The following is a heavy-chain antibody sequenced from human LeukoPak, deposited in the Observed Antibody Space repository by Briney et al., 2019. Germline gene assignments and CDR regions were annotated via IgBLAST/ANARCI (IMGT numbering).Heavy chain of an antibody. V-gene: IGHV4-39*02. Sequence: SETLSLTCTVSGASISGSSFWWSWIRRPTGRGLVGNGIIYYSGTTNYNPSLESRVAISVATSKNHFSLTLCPVTAAATAVDYCARERLDTAMATDTGGFDYWGQGTLVTVSS. CDR2: IYYSGTT. D-gene: IGHD5-18*01. CDR1: GASISGSSFW. CDR3: ARERLDTAMATDTGGFDY. J-gene: IGHJ4*02.